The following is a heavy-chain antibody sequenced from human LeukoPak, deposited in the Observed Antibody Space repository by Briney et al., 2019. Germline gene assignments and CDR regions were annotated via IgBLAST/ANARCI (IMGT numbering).Heavy chain of an antibody. V-gene: IGHV1-2*02. Sequence: ASVEVSCKASGYTFTSYYIHWVRQAPGQGLEWMGWINPNSGGTNYAQNFQGRVTMTRDTSISTAYMELSRLRSDDTAMYYCAREHSSSSGKVFDYWGQGTLVTVSS. CDR2: INPNSGGT. D-gene: IGHD6-6*01. J-gene: IGHJ4*02. CDR1: GYTFTSYY. CDR3: AREHSSSSGKVFDY.